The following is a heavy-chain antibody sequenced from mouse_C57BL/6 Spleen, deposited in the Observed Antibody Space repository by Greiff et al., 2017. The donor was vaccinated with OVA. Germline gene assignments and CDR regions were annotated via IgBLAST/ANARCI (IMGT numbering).Heavy chain of an antibody. CDR1: GYAFSSSW. Sequence: QVQLQQSGPELVKPGASVKISCKASGYAFSSSWMNWVKQRPGKGLEWIGRIYPGDGDTNYNGKFKGKATLTADKSSSTAYMQLSSLTSEDSAVYFCAKNYDYNFDYWGQGTTLTVSS. D-gene: IGHD2-4*01. V-gene: IGHV1-82*01. J-gene: IGHJ2*01. CDR3: AKNYDYNFDY. CDR2: IYPGDGDT.